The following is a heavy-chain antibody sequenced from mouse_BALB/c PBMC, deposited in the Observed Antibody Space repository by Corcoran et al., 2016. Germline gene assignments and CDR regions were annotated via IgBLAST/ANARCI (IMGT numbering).Heavy chain of an antibody. Sequence: QNQLVQYGPVLKQHGETVKISCKASGYTFTNYGMNWVKQAPGKGLKWMGWINTNTGEPTYAEEFKGRFAFSLETSASTAYLQINNLKNEDTATYFSARGTMTFAYWGQGTLVTVSA. J-gene: IGHJ3*01. D-gene: IGHD2-4*01. CDR2: INTNTGEP. CDR1: GYTFTNYG. CDR3: ARGTMTFAY. V-gene: IGHV9-3*02.